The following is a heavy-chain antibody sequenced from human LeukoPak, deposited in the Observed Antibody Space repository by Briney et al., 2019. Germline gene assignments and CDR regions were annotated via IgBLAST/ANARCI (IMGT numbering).Heavy chain of an antibody. D-gene: IGHD3-10*01. J-gene: IGHJ3*02. CDR1: GFTFSSYA. CDR3: TTDQPITMVEVGDVFDI. Sequence: GGSLRLSCAASGFTFSSYALHWVRQAPGKGLEWVAVISYDGSDKYYADSVKGRFTISRDNSKNTLYLQMNSLKTEDTAVYYCTTDQPITMVEVGDVFDIWGQGTMVTVSS. CDR2: ISYDGSDK. V-gene: IGHV3-30-3*01.